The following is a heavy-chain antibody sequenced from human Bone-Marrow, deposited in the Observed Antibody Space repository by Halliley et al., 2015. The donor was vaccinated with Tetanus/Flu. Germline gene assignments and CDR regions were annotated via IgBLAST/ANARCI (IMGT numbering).Heavy chain of an antibody. V-gene: IGHV4-59*01. CDR3: ARDSPPTGILTGFDI. Sequence: TLSLTCTASGGSISSYYWSWIRQPPGKGLEWIGYIYYSGSTNYNPSLKSRVTISVDTSKNQFSLKLSSVTAADTAVYYCARDSPPTGILTGFDIWGQGTMVTVSS. D-gene: IGHD3-9*01. J-gene: IGHJ3*02. CDR2: IYYSGST. CDR1: GGSISSYY.